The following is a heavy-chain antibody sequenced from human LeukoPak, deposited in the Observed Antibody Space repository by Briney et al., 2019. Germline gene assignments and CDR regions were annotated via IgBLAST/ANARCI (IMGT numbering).Heavy chain of an antibody. D-gene: IGHD4-17*01. CDR3: ATWGDYGDRTAFRY. CDR2: IYPADSDI. Sequence: GESLKISCKGSGYSINNYWIGWVRQMPGKGLEWMGIIYPADSDIRYSPSFQGQVTISADKSISTAYLQWSSLKASDTAMYYCATWGDYGDRTAFRYWGQGTLVTVSS. J-gene: IGHJ4*02. V-gene: IGHV5-51*01. CDR1: GYSINNYW.